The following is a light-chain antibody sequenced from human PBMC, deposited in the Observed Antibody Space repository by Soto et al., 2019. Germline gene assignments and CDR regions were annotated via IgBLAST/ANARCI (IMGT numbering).Light chain of an antibody. J-gene: IGLJ1*01. CDR1: SSDIGAYDL. CDR3: TSFAPGRIYV. CDR2: EVS. Sequence: QSVLTQPVSVSGSPGQSITISCSGASSDIGAYDLVSLYQQHPGRAPKLIIYEVSHRFSGLSYRFSGSKSGNTASLTISGLQAEDEGDYYCTSFAPGRIYVFGSGTKVTVL. V-gene: IGLV2-14*03.